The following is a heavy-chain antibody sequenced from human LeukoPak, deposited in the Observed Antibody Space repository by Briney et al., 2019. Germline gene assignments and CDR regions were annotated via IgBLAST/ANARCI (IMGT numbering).Heavy chain of an antibody. CDR3: ARVDGSCSGGSCPSGNWFDP. CDR1: GYTFTSYY. Sequence: ASVKVSCKASGYTFTSYYMHWVRQAPGQGLEWMGIINPSGGSTSYAQKFQGRVTMTRDMSTSTDYMELSSLRSEDTAVYYCARVDGSCSGGSCPSGNWFDPWGQGTLVTVSS. V-gene: IGHV1-46*01. D-gene: IGHD2-15*01. J-gene: IGHJ5*02. CDR2: INPSGGST.